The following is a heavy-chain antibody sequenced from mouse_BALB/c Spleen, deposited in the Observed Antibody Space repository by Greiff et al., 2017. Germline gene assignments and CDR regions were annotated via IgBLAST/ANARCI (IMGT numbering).Heavy chain of an antibody. CDR3: ARLRDYFDY. CDR1: GYTFTDYN. CDR2: IYPYNGGT. V-gene: IGHV1S29*02. Sequence: SGPELVKPGASVKISCKASGYTFTDYNMHWVKQSHGKSLEWIGYIYPYNGGTGYNQKFKSKATLTVDNSSSTAYMELRSLTSEDSAVYYCARLRDYFDYWGQGTTLTVSS. J-gene: IGHJ2*01.